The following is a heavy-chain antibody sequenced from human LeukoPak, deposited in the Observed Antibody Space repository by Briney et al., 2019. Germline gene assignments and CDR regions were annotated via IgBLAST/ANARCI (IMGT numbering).Heavy chain of an antibody. D-gene: IGHD3-22*01. CDR1: GGSISSSSYY. J-gene: IGHJ4*02. Sequence: SETLSLTCTVSGGSISSSSYYWGWIRQPPGKGLEWIGSIYYSGSTYYNPSLKSRVTISVDTSKNQFSLKLSSVTAADTAVYYCARDGDPYYYDSSGYFDYWGQGTLVTVSS. V-gene: IGHV4-39*07. CDR2: IYYSGST. CDR3: ARDGDPYYYDSSGYFDY.